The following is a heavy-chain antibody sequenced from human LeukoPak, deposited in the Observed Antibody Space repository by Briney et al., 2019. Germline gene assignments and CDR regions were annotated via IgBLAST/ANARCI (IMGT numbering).Heavy chain of an antibody. CDR3: AAVLDSYGYVYYMDV. D-gene: IGHD5-18*01. V-gene: IGHV1-58*02. J-gene: IGHJ6*03. Sequence: GASVKVSCKASGVTFTSSAMQWVRQARGQRLEWIGWIVVGSGNTNYAQKFQERVTITRDTSTSTAYMELSSLRSEDTAVYYCAAVLDSYGYVYYMDVWGKGTTVTVSS. CDR2: IVVGSGNT. CDR1: GVTFTSSA.